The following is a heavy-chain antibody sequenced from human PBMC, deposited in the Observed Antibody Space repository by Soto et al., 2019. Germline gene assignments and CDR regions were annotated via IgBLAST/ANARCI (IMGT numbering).Heavy chain of an antibody. J-gene: IGHJ4*02. D-gene: IGHD3-3*01. CDR1: GDSIGSTTYY. CDR3: ARPTSGSFFEFDY. V-gene: IGHV4-39*01. CDR2: IYYSGST. Sequence: PSETLSLTCSVSGDSIGSTTYYWGWIRQPPGKGLEWIGNIYYSGSTYYNPSLQSRVTISVDTSKNQFSLRLSSVTAADMAVYFCARPTSGSFFEFDYWGLGTLVTVSS.